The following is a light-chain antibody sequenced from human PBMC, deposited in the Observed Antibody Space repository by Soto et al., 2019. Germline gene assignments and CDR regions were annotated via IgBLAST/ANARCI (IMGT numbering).Light chain of an antibody. CDR2: GGS. CDR1: ESIRSD. V-gene: IGKV3-15*01. J-gene: IGKJ5*01. Sequence: EIVMTQSPDILSVPPGDRATLSCRASESIRSDLAWYQQKPGQAPRLFIFGGSIRAADIPARFSGSGSGTEFTLTIGTLQSEDFAIYYCQQYHDWPTITFGQGTRLETK. CDR3: QQYHDWPTIT.